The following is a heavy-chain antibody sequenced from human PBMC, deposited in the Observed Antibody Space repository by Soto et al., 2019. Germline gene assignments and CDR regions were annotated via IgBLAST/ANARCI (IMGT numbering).Heavy chain of an antibody. CDR3: ARRDCGGDCYYYYYYGMDV. D-gene: IGHD2-21*02. CDR2: ISSSSSYI. J-gene: IGHJ6*02. CDR1: GFTFSSYS. V-gene: IGHV3-21*01. Sequence: GSLRLSCAASGFTFSSYSMNWVRQAPGKGLEWVSSISSSSSYIYYADSVKGRFTISRDNAKNSLYLQMNSLRAEDTAVYYCARRDCGGDCYYYYYYGMDVWGQGTTVTVSS.